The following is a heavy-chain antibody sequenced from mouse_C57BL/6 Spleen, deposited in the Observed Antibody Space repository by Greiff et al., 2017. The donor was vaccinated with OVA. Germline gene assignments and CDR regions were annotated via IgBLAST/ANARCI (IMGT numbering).Heavy chain of an antibody. CDR1: GFTFSDYY. D-gene: IGHD1-1*01. V-gene: IGHV5-16*01. J-gene: IGHJ4*01. CDR2: INYDGSST. CDR3: ARYYYGSSYEDYAMDY. Sequence: EVKLMESEGGLVQPGSSMKLSCTASGFTFSDYYMAWVRQVPEKGLEWVANINYDGSSTYYLDSLKSRFIISRDNAKNILYLQMSSLKSEDTATYYCARYYYGSSYEDYAMDYWGQGTSVTVSS.